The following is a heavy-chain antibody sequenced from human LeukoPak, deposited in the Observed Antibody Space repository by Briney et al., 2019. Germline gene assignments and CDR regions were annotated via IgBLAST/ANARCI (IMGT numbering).Heavy chain of an antibody. D-gene: IGHD2-21*01. V-gene: IGHV4-59*01. CDR1: GASISSYY. CDR2: IYYTGTT. Sequence: SETLSLTCTVSGASISSYYWSWIRQPPGKGLEWIGYIYYTGTTKFNPPLRSRLTISLDTSSNQFSLKLNSVTAADTAVYFCASYSSGWFDPWGQGTLVTVSS. CDR3: ASYSSGWFDP. J-gene: IGHJ5*02.